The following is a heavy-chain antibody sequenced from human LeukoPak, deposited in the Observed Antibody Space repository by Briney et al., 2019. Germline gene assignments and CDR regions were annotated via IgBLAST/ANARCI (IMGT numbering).Heavy chain of an antibody. CDR3: ARDLLSYVAMDD. CDR1: GFTFRAYA. D-gene: IGHD3-10*02. V-gene: IGHV3-23*01. Sequence: GGSLRLSCEASGFTFRAYAMAWVRQAPGQGLEWVSSIGSDNKPHYSESVKGRFAISRDNSKSMLFLQLNSLRAEDTALYYCARDLLSYVAMDDWGQGTTVTVSS. J-gene: IGHJ6*02. CDR2: IGSDNKP.